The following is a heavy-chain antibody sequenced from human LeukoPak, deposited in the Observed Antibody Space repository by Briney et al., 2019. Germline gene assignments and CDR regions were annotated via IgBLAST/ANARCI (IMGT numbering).Heavy chain of an antibody. D-gene: IGHD2-2*01. CDR2: IHGSGST. V-gene: IGHV4-4*07. CDR3: ARHEIVVVPAAIWGGWFDP. Sequence: KPSETLSLACTVSGDSMRNYYWGWIRQPAGKGPEWIGRIHGSGSTTYNPSLRSRVTMSVDTSKNQFSLNLNSLTAADTAVYYCARHEIVVVPAAIWGGWFDPWGQGTLVTVSS. J-gene: IGHJ5*02. CDR1: GDSMRNYY.